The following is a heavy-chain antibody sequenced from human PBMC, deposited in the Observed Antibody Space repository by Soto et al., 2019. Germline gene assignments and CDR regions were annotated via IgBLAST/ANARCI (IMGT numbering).Heavy chain of an antibody. CDR1: GFTFSGSA. D-gene: IGHD3-10*01. V-gene: IGHV3-73*01. CDR3: TTTPGSYYPFYYYYYMDV. Sequence: GESLKISCAASGFTFSGSAMHWVRQASGKGLEWVGRIRSKANSYATAYAASVKGRFTISRDDSKNTAYLQMNSLKTEDTAVYYCTTTPGSYYPFYYYYYMDVWGKGTTVTVSS. J-gene: IGHJ6*03. CDR2: IRSKANSYAT.